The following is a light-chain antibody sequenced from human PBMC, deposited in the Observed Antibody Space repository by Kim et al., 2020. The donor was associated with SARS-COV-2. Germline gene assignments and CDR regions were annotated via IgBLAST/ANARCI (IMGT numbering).Light chain of an antibody. CDR2: AVT. CDR1: NSDVGGYDY. CDR3: ISYTGTSTYV. V-gene: IGLV2-14*03. J-gene: IGLJ1*01. Sequence: GPSITISCTGTNSDVGGYDYVSWYQQHPGKAPKLMIYAVTKRPSGVSNRFSASKSGNTASLTISGLQAEDEADYYCISYTGTSTYVFGTGTKVTVL.